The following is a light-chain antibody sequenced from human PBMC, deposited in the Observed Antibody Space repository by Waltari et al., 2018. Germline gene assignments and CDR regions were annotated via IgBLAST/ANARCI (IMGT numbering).Light chain of an antibody. CDR2: RSD. V-gene: IGLV1-44*01. Sequence: QSVLTQPPSASGTPGQGVTISCPGGHSTIGNNVLNWYQQVPGKAPKLLIYRSDRRPAGVPDRFSGSKSGTSASLAISGLQSEDEADYYCAAWDDSLNGRWVFGGGTKVTVL. CDR1: HSTIGNNV. CDR3: AAWDDSLNGRWV. J-gene: IGLJ3*02.